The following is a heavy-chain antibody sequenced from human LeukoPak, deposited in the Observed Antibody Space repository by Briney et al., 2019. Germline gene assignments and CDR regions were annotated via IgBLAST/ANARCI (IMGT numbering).Heavy chain of an antibody. Sequence: GGSLRLSCKASGLTFSTSGFNWVRQAPGKGLEWVASIGPTGSDRYHADSIKGRFTISRDNANNFLYLQMNSLRAEDTAVYYCATETNGRHYDYWGQGTLLTVSS. D-gene: IGHD1-14*01. CDR2: IGPTGSDR. J-gene: IGHJ4*02. CDR1: GLTFSTSG. V-gene: IGHV3-21*06. CDR3: ATETNGRHYDY.